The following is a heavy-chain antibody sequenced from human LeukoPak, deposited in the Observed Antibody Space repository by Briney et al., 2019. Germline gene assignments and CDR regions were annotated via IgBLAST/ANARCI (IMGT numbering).Heavy chain of an antibody. CDR2: ISYDGSNK. CDR3: AKGSSPYYYYYYMDV. CDR1: GFTFSSYG. D-gene: IGHD1-26*01. V-gene: IGHV3-30*18. Sequence: GRSLRLSCAASGFTFSSYGMHWVRQAPGKGLEWVAVISYDGSNKYYADSVKGRFTISRDNSKNTLYLQMNSLRAEDTAVYYCAKGSSPYYYYYYMDVWGKGTTVTVSS. J-gene: IGHJ6*03.